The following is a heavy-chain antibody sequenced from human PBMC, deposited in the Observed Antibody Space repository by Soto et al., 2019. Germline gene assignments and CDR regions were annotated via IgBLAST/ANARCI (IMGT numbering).Heavy chain of an antibody. Sequence: TLSLTCTVSGGSIRSGGYYWSWVRQNPRRGLEWIGNIYYSGNTYYNPSLKSRVTISVDTSKNQFSLKLSSVTAADTAVYYCARMRSSSWYGVYYGMDVWGQGTTVTVSS. V-gene: IGHV4-31*03. J-gene: IGHJ6*02. D-gene: IGHD6-13*01. CDR3: ARMRSSSWYGVYYGMDV. CDR2: IYYSGNT. CDR1: GGSIRSGGYY.